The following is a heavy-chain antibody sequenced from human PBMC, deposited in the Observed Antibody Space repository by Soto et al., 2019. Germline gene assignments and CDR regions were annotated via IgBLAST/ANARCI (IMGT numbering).Heavy chain of an antibody. CDR2: IYHSGST. Sequence: PSETLSVTCAVSGYSISTGFNWGWIRQPPGKGLEWIGSIYHSGSTYYNLSLKSRVTISADTSKNQISLKLLSVTAADTALYYCARDWGTGFYPFDSSGQGTLVTVSS. J-gene: IGHJ4*02. V-gene: IGHV4-38-2*02. CDR1: GYSISTGFN. CDR3: ARDWGTGFYPFDS. D-gene: IGHD6-19*01.